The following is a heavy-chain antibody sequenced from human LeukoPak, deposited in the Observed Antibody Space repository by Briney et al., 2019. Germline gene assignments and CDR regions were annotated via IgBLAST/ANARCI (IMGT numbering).Heavy chain of an antibody. CDR3: AKGFRTLYAFDI. CDR2: IIPIFGTA. CDR1: GGTFSSYA. Sequence: SVRVSCKASGGTFSSYAISWVRQAPGQGLEWMGGIIPIFGTANYAQKFQGRVTITADESTSTAYMELSSLRSEDTAVYYCAKGFRTLYAFDIWGQGTMVTVSS. D-gene: IGHD1-14*01. J-gene: IGHJ3*02. V-gene: IGHV1-69*13.